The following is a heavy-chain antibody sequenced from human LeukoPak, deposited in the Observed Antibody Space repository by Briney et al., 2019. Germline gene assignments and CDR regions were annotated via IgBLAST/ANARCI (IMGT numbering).Heavy chain of an antibody. J-gene: IGHJ3*02. Sequence: ASETLSLTCTVSGVSISTSNYYWGWIRQPPGKGLEWIGYIYYSGSTNYNPSLKSRVTISVDTSKNQFSLKLSSVTAADTAVYYCARWVESSGWPRAFDIWGQGTMVTVSS. CDR2: IYYSGST. CDR3: ARWVESSGWPRAFDI. V-gene: IGHV4-61*05. D-gene: IGHD6-19*01. CDR1: GVSISTSNYY.